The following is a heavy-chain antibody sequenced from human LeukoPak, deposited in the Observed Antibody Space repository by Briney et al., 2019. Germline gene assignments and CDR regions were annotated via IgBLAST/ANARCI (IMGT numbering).Heavy chain of an antibody. V-gene: IGHV4-30-2*01. CDR3: ARYSSSWYWFDP. CDR1: GGSISSGGYS. CDR2: IYHSGST. J-gene: IGHJ5*02. D-gene: IGHD6-13*01. Sequence: SETLSLTCAVSGGSISSGGYSWSWIRQPPGKGLEWIGYIYHSGSTYYNPSLKSRVTISVDRSKNQFSLKLSSVTAADTAVYYCARYSSSWYWFDPWGQGTLVTVSS.